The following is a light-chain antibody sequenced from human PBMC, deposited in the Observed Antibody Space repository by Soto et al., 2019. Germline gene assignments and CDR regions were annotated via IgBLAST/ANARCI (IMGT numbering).Light chain of an antibody. Sequence: QSALTQPASVSGSPGQSITISCTGTSSDVGSFNLVSWYQQHPGQVPKLIIFEASKRPSGVSNRFSGSQSGDTASLTISGLRAEDETDYYCCSYAGSGTYVFGTGTKLTVL. CDR2: EAS. V-gene: IGLV2-23*01. CDR1: SSDVGSFNL. CDR3: CSYAGSGTYV. J-gene: IGLJ1*01.